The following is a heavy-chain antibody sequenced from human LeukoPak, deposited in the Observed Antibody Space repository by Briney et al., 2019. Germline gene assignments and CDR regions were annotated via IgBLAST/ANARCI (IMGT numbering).Heavy chain of an antibody. CDR2: IYTSGST. CDR3: ARRSSSYYFDY. Sequence: PSETLSLTCTVSGGSISSYYWSWIRQPPGKGLEWIGYIYTSGSTNYNPSLKSRVTISVDTSKNQFSLKLSSVTAADTAVYYCARRSSSYYFDYWGQGTLVTVSS. V-gene: IGHV4-4*09. J-gene: IGHJ4*02. CDR1: GGSISSYY.